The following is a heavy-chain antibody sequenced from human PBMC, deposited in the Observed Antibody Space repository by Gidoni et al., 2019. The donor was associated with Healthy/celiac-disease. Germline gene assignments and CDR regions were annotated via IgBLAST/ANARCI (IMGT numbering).Heavy chain of an antibody. Sequence: QVQLVESGGGVVQPGWSLRLSCAASRVTFSSYGMHWVRQAPGKGLEWVAVIWYDGSNKYYAVSVKGRFTISRDNSKNTRYLQMNSLRAEDTAVYYCARDRWAGGAARLSLDYWGQGTLVTVSS. D-gene: IGHD1-26*01. CDR2: IWYDGSNK. CDR1: RVTFSSYG. CDR3: ARDRWAGGAARLSLDY. J-gene: IGHJ4*02. V-gene: IGHV3-33*01.